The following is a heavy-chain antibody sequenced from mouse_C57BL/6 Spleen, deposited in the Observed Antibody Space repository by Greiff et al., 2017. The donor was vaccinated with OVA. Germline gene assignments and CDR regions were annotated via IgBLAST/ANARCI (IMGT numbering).Heavy chain of an antibody. V-gene: IGHV1-69*01. CDR2: IDPSDSYT. CDR1: GYTFTSYW. CDR3: ARSDSGYGSSFDY. J-gene: IGHJ2*01. D-gene: IGHD1-1*01. Sequence: QVQLQQPGAELVMPGASVKLSCKASGYTFTSYWMHWVKQRPGQGLEWIGEIDPSDSYTNYNQKFKGKSTLTVDKSSSTAYMQLSSLTSEDSAVYYCARSDSGYGSSFDYWGQGTTLTVSS.